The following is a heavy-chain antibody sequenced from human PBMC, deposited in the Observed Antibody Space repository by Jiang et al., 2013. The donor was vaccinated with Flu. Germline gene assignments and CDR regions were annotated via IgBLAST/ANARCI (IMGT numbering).Heavy chain of an antibody. V-gene: IGHV1-69*06. J-gene: IGHJ2*01. CDR1: GTFSSYA. CDR2: IIPIFGTA. D-gene: IGHD3-22*01. Sequence: GTFSSYAISWVRQAPGQGLEWMGGIIPIFGTANYAQKFQGRVTITADKSTSTAYMELSSLRSEDTAVYYCARDRGDSLGSYDSSGYQPIGFWGRGTLVTVSS. CDR3: ARDRGDSLGSYDSSGYQPIGF.